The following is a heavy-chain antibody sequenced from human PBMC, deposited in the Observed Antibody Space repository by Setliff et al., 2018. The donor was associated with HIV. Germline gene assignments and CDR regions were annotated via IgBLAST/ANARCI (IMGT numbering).Heavy chain of an antibody. D-gene: IGHD1-26*01. J-gene: IGHJ4*02. V-gene: IGHV1-2*02. CDR3: VRDRGGKDNVH. CDR1: GYTFSDYY. Sequence: ASVKVSCKASGYTFSDYYVHWMRQAPGEGLEWMGWINPNSGATNYAQKFQGRVTMTRDTSISTAYTDLNSLRSDDTALYHCVRDRGGKDNVHWGQGTLVTVSS. CDR2: INPNSGAT.